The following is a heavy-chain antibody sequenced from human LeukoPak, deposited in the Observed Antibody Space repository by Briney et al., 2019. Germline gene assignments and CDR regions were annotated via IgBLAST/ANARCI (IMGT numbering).Heavy chain of an antibody. CDR2: IYSGGST. V-gene: IGHV3-53*01. D-gene: IGHD1-26*01. CDR1: EFTFSNHW. Sequence: GGSLRLSCAASEFTFSNHWMHWVRQAPGKGLEWVSVIYSGGSTYYADSVKGRFTISSDNSKNTLYLQMNSLRAEDTAVYYCARGELLNAFDIWGQGTMVTVSS. CDR3: ARGELLNAFDI. J-gene: IGHJ3*02.